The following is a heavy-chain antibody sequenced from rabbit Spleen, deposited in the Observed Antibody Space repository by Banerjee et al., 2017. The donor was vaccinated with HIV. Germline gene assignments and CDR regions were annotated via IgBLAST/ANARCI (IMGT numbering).Heavy chain of an antibody. V-gene: IGHV1S40*01. CDR1: GFSFSSSDY. CDR2: IAGSSSGFI. J-gene: IGHJ6*01. Sequence: QSLEESGGDPVKPGASLPLACTASGFSFSSSDYMCWVRQAPGKGLEWIACIAGSSSGFIYSATWAKGRFTCSKTSSTTVTLQMTSLTVADTANYFCARDTGSSFSSYGMDLWGPGTLVTVS. D-gene: IGHD8-1*01. CDR3: ARDTGSSFSSYGMDL.